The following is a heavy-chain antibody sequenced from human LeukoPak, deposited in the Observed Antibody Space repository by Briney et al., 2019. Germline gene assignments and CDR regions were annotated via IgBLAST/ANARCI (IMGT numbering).Heavy chain of an antibody. CDR1: GYTLTELS. J-gene: IGHJ2*01. CDR3: ATVPPGIAAAERYFDL. V-gene: IGHV1-24*01. CDR2: FDPEDGET. Sequence: ASVKVSCKVSGYTLTELSMHWVRQAPGKGLEWMGGFDPEDGETIYAQKFQGRVTMTEDTSTDTAYMELSSLRSEDTAVYYCATVPPGIAAAERYFDLWGRGTLVTVSS. D-gene: IGHD6-13*01.